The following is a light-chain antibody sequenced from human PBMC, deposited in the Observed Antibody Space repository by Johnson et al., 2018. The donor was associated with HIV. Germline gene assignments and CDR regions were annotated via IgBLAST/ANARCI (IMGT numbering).Light chain of an antibody. V-gene: IGLV1-51*01. Sequence: QSVLTQPPSVSAAPGQKVTISCSGSSSNIGNNYVSWYQQLPGTAPKLLIYDNNKRPSGIPDRFSGSKSGTSATLGITGLQTGDAADYYYGTWDSSLSAGKVFGTGTKVTVL. CDR1: SSNIGNNY. J-gene: IGLJ1*01. CDR3: GTWDSSLSAGKV. CDR2: DNN.